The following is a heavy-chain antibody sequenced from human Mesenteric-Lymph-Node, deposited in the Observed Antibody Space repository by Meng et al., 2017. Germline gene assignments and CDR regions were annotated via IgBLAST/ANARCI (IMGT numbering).Heavy chain of an antibody. V-gene: IGHV4-39*01. CDR1: GGSISSSGYY. Sequence: QLEAAGAGLVNPSAARSLTCSVPGGSISSSGYYWCWIRQPPGKGLEWIGSIGHSGFTYYTPSLKSRVTVSIDTSRNQFALWLTSVTAADTAVYYCVRSSGWVKTGFDPWGQGTLVTVSS. J-gene: IGHJ5*02. CDR3: VRSSGWVKTGFDP. D-gene: IGHD6-19*01. CDR2: IGHSGFT.